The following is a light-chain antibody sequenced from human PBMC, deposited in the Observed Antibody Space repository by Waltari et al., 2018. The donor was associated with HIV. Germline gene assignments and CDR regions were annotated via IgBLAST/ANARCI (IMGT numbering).Light chain of an antibody. CDR1: STNIGSNI. CDR3: AAWDDSLNGM. Sequence: QSVLTQPPSVSGTPGQNVTISCSGSSTNIGSNIVNWYQQVPDAAPKLLIYSNDQRPSGGPDRFSGSKSGTSASLASSGLQSADEADYYCAAWDDSLNGMFGGGTKLTV. V-gene: IGLV1-44*01. J-gene: IGLJ3*02. CDR2: SND.